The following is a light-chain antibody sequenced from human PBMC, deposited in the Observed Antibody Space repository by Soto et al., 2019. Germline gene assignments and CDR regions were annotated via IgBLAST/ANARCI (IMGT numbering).Light chain of an antibody. Sequence: EIVLTQSPGTLSLSPGERATLSCRASQSVSSSYLAWYQQKPGQAPRLLIYGASSRATGIPDRFSGSASGTDFTLTISSLQPEDFAVYYCQQYGSTYTFGQGTKLEIK. J-gene: IGKJ2*01. CDR1: QSVSSSY. V-gene: IGKV3-20*01. CDR2: GAS. CDR3: QQYGSTYT.